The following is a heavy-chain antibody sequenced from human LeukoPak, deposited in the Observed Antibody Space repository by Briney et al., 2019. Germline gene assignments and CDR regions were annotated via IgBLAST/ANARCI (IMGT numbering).Heavy chain of an antibody. D-gene: IGHD2-2*01. CDR3: ARGWGYCSSTSCLNWFDP. Sequence: PSETLSLTCAVYGGSFSGYHWSWIRQPPGKGLEWIGEINHSGSANYNPSLKSRVTISVDTSKNQFSLKLSSVTAADTAVYYCARGWGYCSSTSCLNWFDPWGQGTLVTVSS. CDR2: INHSGSA. V-gene: IGHV4-34*01. CDR1: GGSFSGYH. J-gene: IGHJ5*02.